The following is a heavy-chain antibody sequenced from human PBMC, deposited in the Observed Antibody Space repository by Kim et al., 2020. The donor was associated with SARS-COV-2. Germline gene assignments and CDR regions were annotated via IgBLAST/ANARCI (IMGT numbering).Heavy chain of an antibody. J-gene: IGHJ4*02. D-gene: IGHD1-26*01. CDR1: GFTFSSYG. CDR2: ISYDGSNK. Sequence: GGSLRLSCAASGFTFSSYGMHWVRQAPGKGLEWVAVISYDGSNKYYADSVKGRFTISRDNSKNTLYLQMNSLRAEDTAVYYCAKGRIGWELQAGFDYWGQGTLVTVSS. V-gene: IGHV3-30*18. CDR3: AKGRIGWELQAGFDY.